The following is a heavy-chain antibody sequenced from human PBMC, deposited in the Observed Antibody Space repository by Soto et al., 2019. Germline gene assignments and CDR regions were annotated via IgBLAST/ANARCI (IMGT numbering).Heavy chain of an antibody. Sequence: QVQLVPSGAEVTKPGSSVTVSCTASGDTFTTNSLNWVRQAPGQGLEWMGGIIPVVGTTKYAQKYQDSVTITGDKSTNTAYMELSSLRSDDTAVYYCARGLLYATTDFDYWGQGTPVTVSS. D-gene: IGHD2-8*01. CDR3: ARGLLYATTDFDY. J-gene: IGHJ4*02. CDR1: GDTFTTNS. CDR2: IIPVVGTT. V-gene: IGHV1-69*06.